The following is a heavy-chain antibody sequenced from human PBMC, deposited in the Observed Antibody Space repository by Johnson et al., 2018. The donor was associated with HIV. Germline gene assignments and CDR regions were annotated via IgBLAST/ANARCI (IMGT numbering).Heavy chain of an antibody. V-gene: IGHV3-66*02. CDR2: IYSGGST. CDR1: GFTVSSNY. D-gene: IGHD7-27*01. Sequence: VQLVESGGGLVQPGGSLRLSCAASGFTVSSNYMSWVRQAPGKGLEWVSVIYSGGSTYYADSVKGRFTISRDNSKNTLYLQMNSLRAEDTAVYYCAKDRNWGRLFDGFDIWGQGTMVTVSS. J-gene: IGHJ3*02. CDR3: AKDRNWGRLFDGFDI.